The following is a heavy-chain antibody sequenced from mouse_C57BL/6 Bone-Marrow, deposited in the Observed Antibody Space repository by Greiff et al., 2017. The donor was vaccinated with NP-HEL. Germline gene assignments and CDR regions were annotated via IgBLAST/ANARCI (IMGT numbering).Heavy chain of an antibody. D-gene: IGHD1-1*01. CDR3: ARLIYYGSFYAMDY. CDR1: GYTFTSYG. V-gene: IGHV1-81*01. CDR2: IYPRSGNT. J-gene: IGHJ4*01. Sequence: QVQLQQSGAELARPGASVKLSCKASGYTFTSYGISWVKQRTGQGLEWIGEIYPRSGNTYYNEKFKGKATLTADKSSSTAYMELRSLTSEDSAVYFCARLIYYGSFYAMDYWGQGTSVTVSA.